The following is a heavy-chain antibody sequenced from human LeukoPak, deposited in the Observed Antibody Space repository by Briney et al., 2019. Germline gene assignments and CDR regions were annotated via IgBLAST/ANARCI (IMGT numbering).Heavy chain of an antibody. Sequence: SETLSLTCVVYGGSFSSYYWSWIRQPPGKGLEWIGYIYYSGSTNYNPSLKSRVTISVDTSKNQFSLKLSSVTAADTAVYYCARGDSSGYYWFDPWGQGTLVTVSS. CDR1: GGSFSSYY. V-gene: IGHV4-59*01. D-gene: IGHD3-22*01. CDR3: ARGDSSGYYWFDP. J-gene: IGHJ5*02. CDR2: IYYSGST.